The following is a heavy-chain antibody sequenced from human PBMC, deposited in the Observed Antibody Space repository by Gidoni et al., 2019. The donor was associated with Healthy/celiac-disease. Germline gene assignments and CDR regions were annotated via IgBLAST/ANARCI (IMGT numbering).Heavy chain of an antibody. CDR2: INHSGST. Sequence: QVQLQQWGAGLLKPSETLSLTCAVYGGSFSGYYWSWIRQPPGKGLEWSGEINHSGSTNYNPSLKSRVTISVDTSKNQFSLKLSSVTAADTAVYYCARRGPRHDYYDSSGYRRANWFDPWGQGTLVTVSS. CDR1: GGSFSGYY. J-gene: IGHJ5*02. CDR3: ARRGPRHDYYDSSGYRRANWFDP. V-gene: IGHV4-34*01. D-gene: IGHD3-22*01.